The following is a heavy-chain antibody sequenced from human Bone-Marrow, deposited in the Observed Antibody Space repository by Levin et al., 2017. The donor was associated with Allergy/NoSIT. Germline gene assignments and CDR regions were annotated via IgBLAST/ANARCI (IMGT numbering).Heavy chain of an antibody. J-gene: IGHJ4*02. CDR2: IRVYNGYT. V-gene: IGHV1-18*01. CDR3: VRDFDWIPDH. Sequence: GASVKVSCKASGYPFINYGFSWMRQAPGQGLEWMGWIRVYNGYTNYAQKFQDRFTMTTDTSTSTANMELRSLRSDDTAVYYCVRDFDWIPDHWGQGTRVTVSS. CDR1: GYPFINYG. D-gene: IGHD3-9*01.